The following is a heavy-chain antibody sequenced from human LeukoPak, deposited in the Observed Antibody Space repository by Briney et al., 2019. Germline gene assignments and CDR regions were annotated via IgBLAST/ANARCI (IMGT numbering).Heavy chain of an antibody. V-gene: IGHV1-18*01. CDR1: GYTFTSYG. D-gene: IGHD2-2*01. CDR2: ISAYNGNT. Sequence: GASVTVSCKASGYTFTSYGISWVRQAPGQGLEWMGWISAYNGNTNYAQKLQGRVTMTTDTSTSTAYMELRSLRSDDTAVYYCARDWDCSSTSCYYYYYMDVWGKGTTVTISS. CDR3: ARDWDCSSTSCYYYYYMDV. J-gene: IGHJ6*03.